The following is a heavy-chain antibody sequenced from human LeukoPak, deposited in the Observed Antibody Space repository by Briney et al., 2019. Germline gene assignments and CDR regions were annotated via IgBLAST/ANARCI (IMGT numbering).Heavy chain of an antibody. CDR3: AKVRYDSSGYQSPYFDY. D-gene: IGHD3-22*01. J-gene: IGHJ4*02. Sequence: PGGSLRLSCAASGFTFSNYAMSWVRQAPGKGLEWVSGISGSGGSTYYADSVKGRLTISRDNSKNTLYLQMNSLRVEDTAIYYCAKVRYDSSGYQSPYFDYWGQGTLVTVSS. V-gene: IGHV3-23*01. CDR2: ISGSGGST. CDR1: GFTFSNYA.